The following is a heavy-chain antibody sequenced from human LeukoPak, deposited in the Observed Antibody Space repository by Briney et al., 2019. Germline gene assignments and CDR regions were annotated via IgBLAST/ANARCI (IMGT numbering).Heavy chain of an antibody. CDR2: INTYNGNT. CDR1: GYTFTNYG. J-gene: IGHJ4*02. CDR3: ARDQKYLEVGARPLDY. V-gene: IGHV1-18*01. D-gene: IGHD1-26*01. Sequence: GASVKVSCKASGYTFTNYGISWVRQAPGQGLEWMGWINTYNGNTNYAQKLRGRVTMTTDTSTSTAYMELRSLRSDDTAVCYCARDQKYLEVGARPLDYWGQGTLVTVSS.